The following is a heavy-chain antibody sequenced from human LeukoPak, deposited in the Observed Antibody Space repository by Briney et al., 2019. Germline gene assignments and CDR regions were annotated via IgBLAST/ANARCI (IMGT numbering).Heavy chain of an antibody. J-gene: IGHJ6*03. Sequence: SVKVSCKASGGTLSSYAISWVRQAPGQGLDWMGWIIPIFGTANYAQKFQGRVTITTDESTSTAYMELSSLRSEDTAVYYFTTSPTAMWCGYRSEYYKYYYMDVWGKGTTVTVSS. CDR1: GGTLSSYA. CDR3: TTSPTAMWCGYRSEYYKYYYMDV. D-gene: IGHD3-3*01. V-gene: IGHV1-69*05. CDR2: IIPIFGTA.